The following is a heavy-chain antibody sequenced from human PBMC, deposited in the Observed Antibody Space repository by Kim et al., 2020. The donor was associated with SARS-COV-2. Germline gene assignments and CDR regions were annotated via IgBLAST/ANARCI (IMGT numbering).Heavy chain of an antibody. Sequence: GGSLRLSCVASGFTFSNYGMTWVRQAPGKGLEWVSSIRGTGNIANHADSVKDRFIMSRDNSKNTVYLQMSSLRGDDTAVYYCAKDPYEIVGYHIDYWGQGTLVTVSS. V-gene: IGHV3-23*01. CDR3: AKDPYEIVGYHIDY. CDR1: GFTFSNYG. D-gene: IGHD3-3*01. CDR2: IRGTGNIA. J-gene: IGHJ4*02.